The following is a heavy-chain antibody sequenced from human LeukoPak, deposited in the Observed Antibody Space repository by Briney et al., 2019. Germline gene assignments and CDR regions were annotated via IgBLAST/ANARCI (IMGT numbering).Heavy chain of an antibody. CDR2: ISSTNGYI. J-gene: IGHJ4*02. CDR3: ARGRSPWHLDY. V-gene: IGHV3-21*01. Sequence: GGSLRLSCAASGFTFSSYSMNWVRQAPGKGLEWVSYISSTNGYIYYADSVRGRFTISRDNAKNSLSLQMNSLRAEDTAVYYCARGRSPWHLDYWGQGTLVTVSS. CDR1: GFTFSSYS. D-gene: IGHD1-26*01.